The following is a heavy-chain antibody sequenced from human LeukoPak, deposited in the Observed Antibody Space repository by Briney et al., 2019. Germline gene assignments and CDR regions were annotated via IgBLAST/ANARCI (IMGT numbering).Heavy chain of an antibody. CDR2: IRYDGSNK. V-gene: IGHV3-30*02. CDR1: GFTFSASA. J-gene: IGHJ3*02. D-gene: IGHD3-22*01. Sequence: GGSLRLSCAASGFTFSASAVHWVRQAPGKGLEWVAFIRYDGSNKYYADSVKGRYTISRDNSKNTLYLQMNSLRAEDTAVYYCARGTHYYNSSGYWDDGGDAFDIWGQGTMVTVSS. CDR3: ARGTHYYNSSGYWDDGGDAFDI.